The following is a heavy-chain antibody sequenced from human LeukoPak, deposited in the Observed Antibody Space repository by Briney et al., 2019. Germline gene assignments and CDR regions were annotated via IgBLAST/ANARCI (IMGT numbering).Heavy chain of an antibody. J-gene: IGHJ4*02. Sequence: GESLKISCKGSGYSFTSYWIGWVGQMPGKGLEWMGIIYPGDSDTRYSPSFQGQVTISADKSISTAYLQGSSLKASDTAMYYCARTYCSSTSCNFDYWGQGTLVTVSS. V-gene: IGHV5-51*01. CDR1: GYSFTSYW. D-gene: IGHD2-2*01. CDR3: ARTYCSSTSCNFDY. CDR2: IYPGDSDT.